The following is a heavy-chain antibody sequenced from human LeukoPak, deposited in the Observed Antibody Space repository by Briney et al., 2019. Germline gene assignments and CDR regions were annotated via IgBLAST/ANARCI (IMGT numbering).Heavy chain of an antibody. J-gene: IGHJ4*02. D-gene: IGHD2-15*01. Sequence: PSETLSLTCTVSGASIAGSSNYWVWIRRPPGTGLEWDGNIYYSGNTYYNPSLKSRVTISVDTSKNQFSLNLASVTAADTAVYYCARVGVFGYCTRDSCHSPLDYWGQGTLVTVSS. CDR1: GASIAGSSNY. CDR2: IYYSGNT. CDR3: ARVGVFGYCTRDSCHSPLDY. V-gene: IGHV4-39*07.